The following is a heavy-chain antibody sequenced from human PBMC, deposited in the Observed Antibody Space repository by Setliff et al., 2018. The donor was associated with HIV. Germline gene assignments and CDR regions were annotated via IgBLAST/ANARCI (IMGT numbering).Heavy chain of an antibody. D-gene: IGHD4-17*01. CDR3: ARDPTGGAFDI. V-gene: IGHV3-7*01. CDR2: IKQDGSEK. J-gene: IGHJ3*02. Sequence: ESLKISCAASGFTFSSYWMSWVRQAPGKGLEWVANIKQDGSEKYYVDSVKGRFTISRDNAKNSLYLQMNSLRAEDTAVYYCARDPTGGAFDIWGQGTMVTVSS. CDR1: GFTFSSYW.